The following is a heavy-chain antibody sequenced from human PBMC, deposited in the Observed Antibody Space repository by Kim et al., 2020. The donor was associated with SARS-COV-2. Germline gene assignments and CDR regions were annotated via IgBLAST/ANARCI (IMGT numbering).Heavy chain of an antibody. Sequence: EQTFQCRVTMTRDTSTSTVYMELSSLRSEDTAVYYCASPGGNYYYYGMDVWGQGTTVTVSS. V-gene: IGHV1-46*01. D-gene: IGHD3-10*01. CDR3: ASPGGNYYYYGMDV. J-gene: IGHJ6*02.